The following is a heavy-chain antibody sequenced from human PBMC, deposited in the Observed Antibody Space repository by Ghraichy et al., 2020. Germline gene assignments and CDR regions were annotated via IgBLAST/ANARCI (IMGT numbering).Heavy chain of an antibody. J-gene: IGHJ6*02. V-gene: IGHV7-4-1*01. CDR3: ARGTAAGILSYYGMDV. Sequence: ASVKVSCKASGYTFTSYAMNWVRQAPGQGLEWMGWINTNTGNPTYAQGFTGRFVFSLDTSVSTAYLQICSLKAEDTAVYYCARGTAAGILSYYGMDVWGQGTTVTVSS. CDR2: INTNTGNP. CDR1: GYTFTSYA. D-gene: IGHD6-13*01.